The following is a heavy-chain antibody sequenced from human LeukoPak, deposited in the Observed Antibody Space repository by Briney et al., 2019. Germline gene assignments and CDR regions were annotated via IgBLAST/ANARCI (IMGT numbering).Heavy chain of an antibody. V-gene: IGHV3-74*01. CDR3: ARAERWLQELFDY. J-gene: IGHJ4*02. D-gene: IGHD1-26*01. CDR2: INSDGSST. Sequence: PGGSLRLSCAASGFTFSSYWMHWVRQAPGKGLVWVSRINSDGSSTSYADSVKGRFTISRDNAKNTLYLQMNSLRAEDTAVYYCARAERWLQELFDYWGQGTLVTVSS. CDR1: GFTFSSYW.